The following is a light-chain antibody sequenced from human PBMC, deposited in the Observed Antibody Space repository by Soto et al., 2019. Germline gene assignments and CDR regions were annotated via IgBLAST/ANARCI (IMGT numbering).Light chain of an antibody. J-gene: IGKJ4*01. CDR1: QSLLHSNGYTY. CDR3: MQALQTPLT. CDR2: LRS. Sequence: DIVMTQSPLSLPVTPGEPASISSRSSQSLLHSNGYTYLDWYLQKPGQSPQLLFYLRSNRASGVPDRFSGSGSGTDFTMKISRVEADDVGVYYCMQALQTPLTFGGGTKVEIK. V-gene: IGKV2-28*01.